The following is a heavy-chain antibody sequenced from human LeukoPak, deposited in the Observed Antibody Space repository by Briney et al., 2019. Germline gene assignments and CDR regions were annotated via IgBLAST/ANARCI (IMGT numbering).Heavy chain of an antibody. V-gene: IGHV3-48*02. Sequence: PGGSLRLSCAASGFTFSSYSMNWVRQAPGKGLEWVSYISSSSSTIYYADSVKGRLTISRDNAKNSLYLQMNSLRDEDTAVYYCASRYDYVWGSYRYNFDYWGQGTLVTVSS. J-gene: IGHJ4*02. CDR1: GFTFSSYS. CDR3: ASRYDYVWGSYRYNFDY. CDR2: ISSSSSTI. D-gene: IGHD3-16*02.